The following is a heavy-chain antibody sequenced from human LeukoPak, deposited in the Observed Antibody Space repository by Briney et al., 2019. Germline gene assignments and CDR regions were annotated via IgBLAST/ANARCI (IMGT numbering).Heavy chain of an antibody. CDR1: GGNFRNYG. J-gene: IGHJ4*02. CDR3: ATDPNPYSSTSGYFDF. CDR2: MLPIFGTA. Sequence: SVKVSCKASGGNFRNYGFHWVRQAPGQGLEWMGGMLPIFGTANYAQKFQGRVTITTDESSNTASLDLSSLTSEDTAVYYCATDPNPYSSTSGYFDFWGQGTLVTVSS. D-gene: IGHD6-13*01. V-gene: IGHV1-69*05.